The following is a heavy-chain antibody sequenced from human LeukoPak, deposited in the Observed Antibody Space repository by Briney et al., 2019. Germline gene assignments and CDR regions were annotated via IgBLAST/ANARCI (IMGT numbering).Heavy chain of an antibody. V-gene: IGHV1-2*02. D-gene: IGHD2-2*01. CDR2: INPNSGGT. J-gene: IGHJ5*02. CDR3: ARGEALGYCSSTSCHNWFDP. Sequence: GASVKVSYKASGYTFTGYYMHWVRQAPGQGLEWMGWINPNSGGTNYAQKFQGRVTMTRDTSISTAYMELSRLRSDDTAVYYCARGEALGYCSSTSCHNWFDPWGQGTLVIVSS. CDR1: GYTFTGYY.